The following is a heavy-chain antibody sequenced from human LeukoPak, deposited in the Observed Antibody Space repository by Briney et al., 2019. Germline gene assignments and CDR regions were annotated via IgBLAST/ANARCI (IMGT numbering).Heavy chain of an antibody. D-gene: IGHD4-11*01. J-gene: IGHJ4*02. CDR3: ASSSNGYDY. Sequence: PSETLSLTCAVYGGSFSGYYWSWIRQPPGKGLEWIGEINHSGSTNYNPSLKSRVSISVDTSKNQFSLKLSSVTAADTAVYYCASSSNGYDYWGQGTLVTVSS. CDR1: GGSFSGYY. CDR2: INHSGST. V-gene: IGHV4-34*01.